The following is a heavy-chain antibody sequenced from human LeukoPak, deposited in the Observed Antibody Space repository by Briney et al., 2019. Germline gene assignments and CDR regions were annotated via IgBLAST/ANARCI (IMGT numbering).Heavy chain of an antibody. D-gene: IGHD2-15*01. J-gene: IGHJ5*02. Sequence: PSETLSLTCIVSGGSIRSSYWSWIRQPPGKGLEWIGYIHYSGSTNYNPSLKSRVTISVDTSKNQFSLKLSSVTAADTAVYYCARVTEGCSGGSCYGYWFDPWGQGTLVTVSS. CDR1: GGSIRSSY. V-gene: IGHV4-59*08. CDR3: ARVTEGCSGGSCYGYWFDP. CDR2: IHYSGST.